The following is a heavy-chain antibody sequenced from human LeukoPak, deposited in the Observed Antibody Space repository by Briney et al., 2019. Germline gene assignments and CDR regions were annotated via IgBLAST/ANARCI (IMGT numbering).Heavy chain of an antibody. D-gene: IGHD3-22*01. Sequence: PGGSLRLSCVASGFPFSSYWMTWVRQAPGKGLEWVANIKQDGSKKSYVDSVKGRFTISRDNAKNSLYLQMNSLRAEDTAVYYCARVGGTYYYDSSGYYAFDIWGQGTMVTVSS. V-gene: IGHV3-7*01. CDR3: ARVGGTYYYDSSGYYAFDI. J-gene: IGHJ3*02. CDR1: GFPFSSYW. CDR2: IKQDGSKK.